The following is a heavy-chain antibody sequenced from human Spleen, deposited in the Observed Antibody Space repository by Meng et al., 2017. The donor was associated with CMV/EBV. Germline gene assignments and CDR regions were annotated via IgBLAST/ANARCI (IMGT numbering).Heavy chain of an antibody. CDR3: ARAITTGSYLFDY. D-gene: IGHD1-26*01. CDR1: GFTFSSYR. J-gene: IGHJ4*02. V-gene: IGHV3-21*01. Sequence: GESLKISCAASGFTFSSYRMNWVRQAPGKGLEWVSSISSGSTYIYYADSVKGRFTISRDNAKNSLYLQMNSLRAEDTAVYYCARAITTGSYLFDYWGQGTLVTVSS. CDR2: ISSGSTYI.